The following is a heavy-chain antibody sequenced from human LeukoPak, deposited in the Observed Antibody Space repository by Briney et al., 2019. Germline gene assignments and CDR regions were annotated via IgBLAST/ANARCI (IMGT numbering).Heavy chain of an antibody. V-gene: IGHV3-7*01. D-gene: IGHD3-22*01. CDR1: GFTFSSYW. Sequence: GVLRLSCAASGFTFSSYWMTWVRQAPGKGLEWVANIKQDGSEKYYVDSVKGRFTISRDNAKNSLSLQMNSLRAEDTAVYYCASDGYYYDLEVWGQGTMVTVS. CDR3: ASDGYYYDLEV. CDR2: IKQDGSEK. J-gene: IGHJ3*01.